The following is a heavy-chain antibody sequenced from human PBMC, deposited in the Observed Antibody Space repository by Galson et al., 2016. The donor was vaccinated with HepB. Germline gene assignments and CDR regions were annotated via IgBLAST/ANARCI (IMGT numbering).Heavy chain of an antibody. V-gene: IGHV4-59*01. CDR1: GGSISTYY. CDR3: ARYTWIHLCPTAYFDY. D-gene: IGHD5-18*01. J-gene: IGHJ4*02. Sequence: ETLSLTCTVSGGSISTYYWSWIRQPPGKGLEWIGYIYYSGSTNYNPSLKSRVTISVDTSKNQFSLKLSSVTAADTAVYYCARYTWIHLCPTAYFDYWGQGTLVTVSS. CDR2: IYYSGST.